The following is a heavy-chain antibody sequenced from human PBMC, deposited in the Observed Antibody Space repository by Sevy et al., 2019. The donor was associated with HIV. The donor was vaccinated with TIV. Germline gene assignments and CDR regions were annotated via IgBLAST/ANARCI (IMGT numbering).Heavy chain of an antibody. J-gene: IGHJ2*01. Sequence: GGSLRLSCAASGFTFSNVWTSWVRQALGKGLEWVGRIQSKSEGGTTDYAAPVKGRFSISRDESSDTLYLQMNSLKTEDTAVYYCTTMMRLYGDPNFWYFDLWGRGTLVTVSS. V-gene: IGHV3-15*01. D-gene: IGHD4-17*01. CDR2: IQSKSEGGTT. CDR3: TTMMRLYGDPNFWYFDL. CDR1: GFTFSNVW.